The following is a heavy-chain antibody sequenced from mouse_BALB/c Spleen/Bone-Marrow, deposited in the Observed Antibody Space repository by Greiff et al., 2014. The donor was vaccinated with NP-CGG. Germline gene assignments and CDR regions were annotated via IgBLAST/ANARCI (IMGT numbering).Heavy chain of an antibody. D-gene: IGHD3-1*01. CDR3: VRGEGYKGFDY. V-gene: IGHV2-9-2*01. J-gene: IGHJ2*01. CDR1: GFSLSSHD. Sequence: QVQLKESGPGLVAPSQSLSITCTVSGFSLSSHDISWIRQPPGKGLEWLGVTWTGGGTNYNSAFMSRLSISKDNSKSQVFLKMNSLQTDDTAIYYCVRGEGYKGFDYWGQGTTLTVSS. CDR2: TWTGGGT.